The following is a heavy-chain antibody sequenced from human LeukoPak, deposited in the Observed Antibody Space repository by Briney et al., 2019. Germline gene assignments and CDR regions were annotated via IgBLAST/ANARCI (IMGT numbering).Heavy chain of an antibody. J-gene: IGHJ3*02. Sequence: GGSLRLSCAASGFTVSNNFMNWVRQAPGKGLEWVSVIFNDDSTYYADSVKGRFTISRDNSKNTLYLQMNSLTAEDTAVYYCARDHEAANFTGVFNIWGQGTVVTVSS. CDR2: IFNDDST. CDR3: ARDHEAANFTGVFNI. V-gene: IGHV3-53*01. D-gene: IGHD6-13*01. CDR1: GFTVSNNF.